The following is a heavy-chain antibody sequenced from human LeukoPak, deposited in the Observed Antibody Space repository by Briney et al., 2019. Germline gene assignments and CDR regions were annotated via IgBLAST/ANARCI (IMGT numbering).Heavy chain of an antibody. CDR3: AKRFRGSSGLYYFDY. J-gene: IGHJ4*02. D-gene: IGHD6-13*01. CDR2: IRGSGDST. V-gene: IGHV3-23*01. Sequence: GGSLRLSCAASGFTFSSYWMSWVRQAPGKGLEWVSAIRGSGDSTYYADSVKGRFTISRDNSKNTLYLQMNSLRAEDTAVYYCAKRFRGSSGLYYFDYWGQGTLVTVSS. CDR1: GFTFSSYW.